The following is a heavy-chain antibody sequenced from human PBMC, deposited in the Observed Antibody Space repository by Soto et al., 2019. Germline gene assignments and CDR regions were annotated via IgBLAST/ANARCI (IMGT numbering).Heavy chain of an antibody. CDR1: GFSFKNYD. Sequence: QEQLVDSGGGQVQPGRSLRLSCAASGFSFKNYDMHWVRQAPGRGLEWVAAISYDGSNKYYADSVKGRFTISRDNSENTLYLQMNRLRAEDTAVYYCAKDWRWEQFNYGMNVWGQGTAVTVSS. CDR2: ISYDGSNK. V-gene: IGHV3-30*18. J-gene: IGHJ6*02. CDR3: AKDWRWEQFNYGMNV. D-gene: IGHD3-3*01.